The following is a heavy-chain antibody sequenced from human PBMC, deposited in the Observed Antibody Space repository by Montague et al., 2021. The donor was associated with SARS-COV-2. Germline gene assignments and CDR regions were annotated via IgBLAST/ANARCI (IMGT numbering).Heavy chain of an antibody. D-gene: IGHD3-22*01. CDR3: ARSPEPMIILIITSLNWYFDL. J-gene: IGHJ2*01. V-gene: IGHV4-31*03. CDR1: GGSISSGGYY. CDR2: IYYSGST. Sequence: TLSLTCTVSGGSISSGGYYWSWIRQHPGKGLEWIGYIYYSGSTYYXXXLKSRVTISVDTSKNQFSLKMRSVTAADTAVYYCARSPEPMIILIITSLNWYFDLWGRGTLVTVSS.